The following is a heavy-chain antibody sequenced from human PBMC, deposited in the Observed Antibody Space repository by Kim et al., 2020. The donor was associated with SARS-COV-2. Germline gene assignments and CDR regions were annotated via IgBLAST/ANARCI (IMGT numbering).Heavy chain of an antibody. D-gene: IGHD3-22*01. V-gene: IGHV4-61*01. J-gene: IGHJ5*02. CDR2: IYYSGST. CDR3: ARDYYDSSGYYSVEGWANWFDP. CDR1: GGSVSSGSYY. Sequence: SETLSLTCTVSGGSVSSGSYYWSWIRQPPGKGLEWIGYIYYSGSTNYNPSLKSRVTISVDTSKNQFSLKLSSVTAADTAVYYCARDYYDSSGYYSVEGWANWFDPWGQGTLVTVSS.